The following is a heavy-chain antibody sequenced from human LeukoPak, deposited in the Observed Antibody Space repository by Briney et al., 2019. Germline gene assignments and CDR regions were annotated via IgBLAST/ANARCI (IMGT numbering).Heavy chain of an antibody. CDR1: GYTFTNYG. D-gene: IGHD6-19*01. Sequence: GASVKVSCKASGYTFTNYGITWVRQAPGQGLEWMGWISAYNGNTNYAQKLQGRVTMTTDTSTSTAYMNLRSLRSDDTAVYYCARDRAFYSSGWYGYWGQGTLVTVSS. CDR2: ISAYNGNT. CDR3: ARDRAFYSSGWYGY. J-gene: IGHJ4*02. V-gene: IGHV1-18*01.